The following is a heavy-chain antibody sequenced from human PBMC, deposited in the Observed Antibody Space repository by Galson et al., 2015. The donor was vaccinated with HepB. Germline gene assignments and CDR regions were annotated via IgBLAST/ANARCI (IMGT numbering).Heavy chain of an antibody. Sequence: SVRLSCAASGFTFSSHWMHWVRQAPGKGLLWVSRINTDGTATTYADVVKGRFSISRDNAHNTLYLRMDSLRPEDTAVYYCARAWDFGSGHYFNVPDTWGQGTLVTVSP. D-gene: IGHD3-10*01. V-gene: IGHV3-74*01. CDR2: INTDGTAT. CDR3: ARAWDFGSGHYFNVPDT. CDR1: GFTFSSHW. J-gene: IGHJ5*02.